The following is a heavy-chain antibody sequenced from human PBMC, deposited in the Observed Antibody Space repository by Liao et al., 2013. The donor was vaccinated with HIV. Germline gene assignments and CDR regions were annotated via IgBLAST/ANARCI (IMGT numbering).Heavy chain of an antibody. J-gene: IGHJ5*02. D-gene: IGHD3-3*01. V-gene: IGHV4-61*02. CDR2: IYSSGSS. CDR3: ASSTIFGVVSDS. Sequence: QVQLQESGPGLVKPSQTLSLTCSVSGGSIRGGSYYWGWIRQPAGKGLEWVGHIYSSGSSNYNPALKSRVTISVDRSKSQFSLKLTSVTAADTAVYYCASSTIFGVVSDSWGQGTLVTVSP. CDR1: GGSIRGGSYY.